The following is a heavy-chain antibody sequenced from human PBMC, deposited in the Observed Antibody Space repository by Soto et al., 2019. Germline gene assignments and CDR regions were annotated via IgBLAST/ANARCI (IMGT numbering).Heavy chain of an antibody. D-gene: IGHD2-2*01. CDR1: NGSISNYY. CDR3: ARAPRDAIPDY. CDR2: VYYSGTT. J-gene: IGHJ4*02. Sequence: SETLSLTCTVSNGSISNYYWTWIRQPPGKGLEWIGFVYYSGTTNYNPSLKSRVTMSVHTPKNQFSLKLRSVTPADTAIYYCARAPRDAIPDYWGQGTLVTVSS. V-gene: IGHV4-59*01.